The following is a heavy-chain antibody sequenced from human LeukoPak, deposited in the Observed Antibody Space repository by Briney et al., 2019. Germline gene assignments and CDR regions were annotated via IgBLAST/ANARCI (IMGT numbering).Heavy chain of an antibody. V-gene: IGHV3-66*02. CDR3: ARNSFLLRSISYYYYMDV. CDR2: IYSDGTT. Sequence: GGSLRLSCAASGFTVTSNFMTWVRQAPGKGLEWVSIIYSDGTTYYVDSVKGRFTISRDSSKNTLYLQMSSLRAEDTAVYYRARNSFLLRSISYYYYMDVWGKGTTVTVS. J-gene: IGHJ6*03. CDR1: GFTVTSNF. D-gene: IGHD2-2*01.